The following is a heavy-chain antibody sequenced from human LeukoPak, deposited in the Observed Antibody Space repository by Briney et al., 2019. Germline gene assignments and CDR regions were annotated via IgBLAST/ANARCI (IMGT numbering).Heavy chain of an antibody. CDR2: IIPTLGIA. J-gene: IGHJ5*02. CDR1: GGTFSSYA. CDR3: ATTGNGWFDP. Sequence: ASVKVSCKASGGTFSSYAISWVRQAPGQGLEWMGRIIPTLGIANYAQKFQGRVTMTEDTSTDTAYMELSSLRSEDTAVYYCATTGNGWFDPWGQGTLVTVSS. D-gene: IGHD1-1*01. V-gene: IGHV1-69*04.